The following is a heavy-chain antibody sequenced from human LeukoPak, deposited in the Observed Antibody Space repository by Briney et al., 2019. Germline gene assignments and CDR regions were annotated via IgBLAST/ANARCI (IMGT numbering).Heavy chain of an antibody. D-gene: IGHD4-17*01. J-gene: IGHJ4*02. Sequence: GRSLRLSCAASGFTFSSYDMHWVRQAPGKGLEWVAVIWYDGSNKYFADSVKGRFTISRDNSKNTLYLQMNSLRAEDTALYYCAKATTTGTTVTTPGYWGQGTLVTVSS. CDR2: IWYDGSNK. V-gene: IGHV3-33*06. CDR3: AKATTTGTTVTTPGY. CDR1: GFTFSSYD.